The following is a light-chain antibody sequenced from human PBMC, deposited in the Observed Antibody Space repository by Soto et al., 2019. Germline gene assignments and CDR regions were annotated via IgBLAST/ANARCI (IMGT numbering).Light chain of an antibody. CDR1: SSNIGAGYD. J-gene: IGLJ1*01. CDR3: SSYAGSNNYV. CDR2: GNN. Sequence: QSVLTQPPSVSGAPGQRVTISCTGSSSNIGAGYDVHWYQQLPGTAPKLLIYGNNNRPSGVPDRFSGSKSGNTASLTVSGLQTEDEAYYYCSSYAGSNNYVFGTGTKVTVL. V-gene: IGLV1-40*01.